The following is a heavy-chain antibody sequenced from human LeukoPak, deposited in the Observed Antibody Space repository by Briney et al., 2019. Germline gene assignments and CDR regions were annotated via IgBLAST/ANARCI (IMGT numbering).Heavy chain of an antibody. CDR1: GITFSSYA. J-gene: IGHJ4*02. CDR3: ARGPNQGSGFDY. Sequence: GGSLRLSCAASGITFSSYAMHWVRQPPGKGLEWLAIISYDGRYIYYAESMKGRFTISRDNSKNTLYLQLNSLTAEDTAVYYCARGPNQGSGFDYWGQGTLVTVSS. D-gene: IGHD3-10*01. V-gene: IGHV3-30*04. CDR2: ISYDGRYI.